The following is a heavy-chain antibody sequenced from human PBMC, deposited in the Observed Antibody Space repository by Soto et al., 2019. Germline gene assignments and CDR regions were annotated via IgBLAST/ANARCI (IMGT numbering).Heavy chain of an antibody. CDR2: INHSGST. V-gene: IGHV4-34*01. CDR3: ARGGSTRDSYYYYYTHV. J-gene: IGHJ6*03. Sequence: PSETLSLTCAVYGGSFSGYYWSWIRQPPGKGLEWIGEINHSGSTNYNPSLKSRVTISVDTSKNQFSLKLSSVTAADTAVYYCARGGSTRDSYYYYYTHVCGKGTTVTVSS. CDR1: GGSFSGYY. D-gene: IGHD2-2*01.